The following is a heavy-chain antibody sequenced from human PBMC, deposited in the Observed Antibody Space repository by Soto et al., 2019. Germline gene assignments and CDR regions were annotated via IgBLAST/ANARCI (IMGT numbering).Heavy chain of an antibody. CDR3: EGSWT. CDR1: GFTLTNYA. J-gene: IGHJ3*01. CDR2: ISASGDRT. Sequence: EVQLLVSGGGSVQPGGSLRLSCEVSGFTLTNYAMSWVRQAPGKGLEWVSQISASGDRTYYADSVKDRFTISKDSSKNTLFLQMNSLRGEDSAVYYCEGSWTWGQGTMVTVSS. V-gene: IGHV3-23*01. D-gene: IGHD5-12*01.